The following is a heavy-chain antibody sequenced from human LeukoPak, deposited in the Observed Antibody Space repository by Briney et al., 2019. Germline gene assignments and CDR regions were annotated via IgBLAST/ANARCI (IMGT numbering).Heavy chain of an antibody. V-gene: IGHV4-34*01. D-gene: IGHD3-3*01. CDR2: INHSGST. CDR1: GGSFSGYY. Sequence: SETLSLTCAVYGGSFSGYYWSWIRQPPGKGLEWIGEINHSGSTNYNPSLKSRVTISVDTSKNQFSLKLSSVTAADTAVYYCARGRELRFLEWTRSYYFDCWGQGTLVTVSS. J-gene: IGHJ4*02. CDR3: ARGRELRFLEWTRSYYFDC.